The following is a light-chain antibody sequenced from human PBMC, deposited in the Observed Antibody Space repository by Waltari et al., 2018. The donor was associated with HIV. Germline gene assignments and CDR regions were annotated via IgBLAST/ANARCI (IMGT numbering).Light chain of an antibody. Sequence: QSALTQPASVSGSPGQSITISCTGTSSDIGSYNLVSWYQHHPGKAPKLMIHDVIRRPSGVSRRFSGSKSGNTASLTISGLQAEDEADYYCCSYAGRSTYVFGTGTKVTVL. CDR2: DVI. CDR1: SSDIGSYNL. V-gene: IGLV2-23*02. J-gene: IGLJ1*01. CDR3: CSYAGRSTYV.